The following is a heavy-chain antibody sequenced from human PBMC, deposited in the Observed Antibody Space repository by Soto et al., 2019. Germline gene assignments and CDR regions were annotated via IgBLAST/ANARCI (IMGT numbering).Heavy chain of an antibody. CDR3: ARAFDTLVTPAY. D-gene: IGHD2-21*02. Sequence: EVQLMESGGGLVQPGGCLRLSCAASGCTFSHYWMYWVRQAPGKGLVCVSRISSDGSYASYADSVKGRFTISRVSAKSTLYLHMNSLRAEATGVYYCARAFDTLVTPAYWGQGTLVTVSS. CDR1: GCTFSHYW. CDR2: ISSDGSYA. J-gene: IGHJ4*02. V-gene: IGHV3-74*01.